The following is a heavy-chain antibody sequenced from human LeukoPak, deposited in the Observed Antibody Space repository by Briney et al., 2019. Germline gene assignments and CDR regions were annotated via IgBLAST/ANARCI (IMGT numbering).Heavy chain of an antibody. V-gene: IGHV3-23*01. CDR3: AKVGTELYCSSTSCYTSIAADGEYYFDY. CDR1: GFTFSSYA. CDR2: ISGSGGST. J-gene: IGHJ4*02. D-gene: IGHD2-2*01. Sequence: GSLRLSCAASGFTFSSYAMSWVRQAPGKGLEWVSAISGSGGSTYYADSVKGRFTISRDNSKNTLYLQMNSLRAEDTAVYYCAKVGTELYCSSTSCYTSIAADGEYYFDYWGQGTLVTVSS.